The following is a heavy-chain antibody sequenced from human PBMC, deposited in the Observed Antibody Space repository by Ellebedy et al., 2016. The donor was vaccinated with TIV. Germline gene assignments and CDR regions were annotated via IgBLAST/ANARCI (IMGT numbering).Heavy chain of an antibody. CDR1: EYRFTNSW. J-gene: IGHJ3*01. CDR3: ARMHEYSNYHPLDL. Sequence: GESLKISXKGSEYRFTNSWIAWVRQKPGKGLEWLGIIYPGDSDTKYSPSFQGQVTISADTSINAAYLQWNILEASDTATYYCARMHEYSNYHPLDLWGQGTVVTVSS. CDR2: IYPGDSDT. V-gene: IGHV5-51*01. D-gene: IGHD4-11*01.